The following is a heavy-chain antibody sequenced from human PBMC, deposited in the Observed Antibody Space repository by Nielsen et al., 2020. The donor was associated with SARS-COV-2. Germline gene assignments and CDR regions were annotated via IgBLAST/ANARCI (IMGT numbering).Heavy chain of an antibody. CDR3: ARDRHIVVVPAAPELNYYYYGMDV. V-gene: IGHV1-18*01. CDR2: ISAYNGNT. CDR1: GYTFTSYG. Sequence: ASVKVSCKASGYTFTSYGISWVRQAPGQGLEWMGWISAYNGNTNYAQKLQGRVTMTTDTSTSTAYMELRSLRSDDTDVYYCARDRHIVVVPAAPELNYYYYGMDVWGQGTTVTVSS. D-gene: IGHD2-2*01. J-gene: IGHJ6*02.